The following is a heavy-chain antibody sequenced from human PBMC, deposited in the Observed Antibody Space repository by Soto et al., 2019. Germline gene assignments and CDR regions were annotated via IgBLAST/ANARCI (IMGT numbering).Heavy chain of an antibody. J-gene: IGHJ4*02. V-gene: IGHV1-69*01. CDR3: ARVGKSIAARRGEYSFDY. Sequence: QVQLVQSGAEVKKPGSSVKVSCKATGGTFSSYAIRWVRQAPGQGLEWMGGIIPIFGTANYAKKFQGRVTLTADESTSTAYMELSRLRSGDTAVYYCARVGKSIAARRGEYSFDYWGQGTLVTVSS. CDR2: IIPIFGTA. CDR1: GGTFSSYA. D-gene: IGHD6-6*01.